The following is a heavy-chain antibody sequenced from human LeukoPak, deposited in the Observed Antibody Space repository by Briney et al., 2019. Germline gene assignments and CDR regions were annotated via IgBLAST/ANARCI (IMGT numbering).Heavy chain of an antibody. Sequence: GGSLRLSCAASGFTFSSYEMNWVRQAPGKGLEGVSYISSSGSTIYYADSVKGRFTISRDNAKNSLYLQMNSLRAEDTAVYYCARGGGGQWLVYFDYWGQGTLVTVSS. CDR3: ARGGGGQWLVYFDY. D-gene: IGHD6-19*01. CDR2: ISSSGSTI. V-gene: IGHV3-48*03. J-gene: IGHJ4*02. CDR1: GFTFSSYE.